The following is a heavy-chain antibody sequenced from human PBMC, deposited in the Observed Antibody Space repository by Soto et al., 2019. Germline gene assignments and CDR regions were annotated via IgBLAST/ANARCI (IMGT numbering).Heavy chain of an antibody. J-gene: IGHJ4*02. V-gene: IGHV3-74*01. CDR3: TRGGGYSGYDPFDY. CDR2: INGGGSSA. Sequence: EVQLVESGGDLVQPGESLRLSCAASGLSFSIFWMHWVRQAPGKGLVWVSSINGGGSSADYADSVKGRFTFSRDNAKNTVYLQMNSLRAEDTAVYYCTRGGGYSGYDPFDYWGQGTLVTVSS. CDR1: GLSFSIFW. D-gene: IGHD5-12*01.